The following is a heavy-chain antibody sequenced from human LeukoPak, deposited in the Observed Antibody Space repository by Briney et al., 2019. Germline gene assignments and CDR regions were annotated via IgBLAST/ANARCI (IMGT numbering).Heavy chain of an antibody. J-gene: IGHJ4*02. D-gene: IGHD6-6*01. CDR1: GGSINNYY. CDR3: AREGGSSSSGGFDY. V-gene: IGHV4-59*01. CDR2: ISYTGST. Sequence: SETLSLTCTVSGGSINNYYWTWIRQPPGEGLEWIGYISYTGSTNYNPSLRSRVTISVDTSKNQFSLKLSSVTAADTAVYYCAREGGSSSSGGFDYWGQGTLVTVSS.